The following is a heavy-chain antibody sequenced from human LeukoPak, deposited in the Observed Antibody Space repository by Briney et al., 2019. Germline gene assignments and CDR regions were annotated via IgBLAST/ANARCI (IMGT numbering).Heavy chain of an antibody. D-gene: IGHD3-10*01. CDR3: ARVTESTVRGVLPYYFDY. J-gene: IGHJ4*02. CDR2: IIPIFGTA. Sequence: GASVKVSCKASGGTFSSYAISWVRQAPGQGLEWMGGIIPIFGTANYAQKFQGRVTITADESTSTAYMELSSLRSEDTAVYYCARVTESTVRGVLPYYFDYWGQGTLVTVSS. V-gene: IGHV1-69*13. CDR1: GGTFSSYA.